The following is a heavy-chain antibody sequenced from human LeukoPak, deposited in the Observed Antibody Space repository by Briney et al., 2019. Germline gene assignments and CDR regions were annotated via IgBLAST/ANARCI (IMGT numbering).Heavy chain of an antibody. V-gene: IGHV4-59*08. D-gene: IGHD3-16*01. J-gene: IGHJ4*02. CDR3: ARVGRGDYTWGSYSFDY. CDR2: IYFSGST. CDR1: GGSISSYY. Sequence: SETLSLTCTVFGGSISSYYWSWIRQPPGKRLEWIGYIYFSGSTNYNPSLKSRVTISVDTSKNQFSLTLTSVTAADTAVYYCARVGRGDYTWGSYSFDYWGQGTLVSVSS.